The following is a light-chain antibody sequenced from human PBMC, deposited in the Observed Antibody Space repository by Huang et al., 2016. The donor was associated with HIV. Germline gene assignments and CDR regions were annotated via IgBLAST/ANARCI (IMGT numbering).Light chain of an antibody. CDR2: VAS. CDR3: QQFGSSPPYS. J-gene: IGKJ2*03. CDR1: QSVTRNY. Sequence: PGERATVSCRASQSVTRNYLAWYQQRPGQAPKRPIYVASTRATGIPDRFSGSGSGTDFTLTISILAPEDFAVYYCQQFGSSPPYSFGQGTKLEIK. V-gene: IGKV3-20*01.